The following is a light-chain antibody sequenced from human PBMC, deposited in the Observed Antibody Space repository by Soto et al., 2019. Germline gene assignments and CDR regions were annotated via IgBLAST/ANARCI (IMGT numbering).Light chain of an antibody. CDR1: NIGSKS. J-gene: IGLJ2*01. CDR3: QVWDIGSGVI. CDR2: YDT. Sequence: SYELTQPPAVSVAPGKTAKITCGGSNIGSKSVHWYQQKPGQAPVLVIYYDTDRPSGVPERLSGSNSGSTAALTISWVEAGDEADYYCQVWDIGSGVIFGGGTTLTVL. V-gene: IGLV3-21*04.